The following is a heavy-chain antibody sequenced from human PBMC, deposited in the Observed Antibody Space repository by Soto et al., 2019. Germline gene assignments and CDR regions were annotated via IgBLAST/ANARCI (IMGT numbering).Heavy chain of an antibody. CDR3: AKGGYCSSTSCYNALYNWFDP. D-gene: IGHD2-2*02. V-gene: IGHV3-23*01. Sequence: PGGSLRLSCAASGFTFSSYAMSWVRQAPGKGLEWVSAISGSGGSTYYADSVKGRFTISRDNSKNTLYLQMNSLRAEGTAVYYCAKGGYCSSTSCYNALYNWFDPWGQGTLVTVSS. J-gene: IGHJ5*02. CDR1: GFTFSSYA. CDR2: ISGSGGST.